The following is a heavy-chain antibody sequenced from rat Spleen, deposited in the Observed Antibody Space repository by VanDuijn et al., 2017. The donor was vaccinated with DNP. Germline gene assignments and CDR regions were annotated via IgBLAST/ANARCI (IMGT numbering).Heavy chain of an antibody. Sequence: EVQLVESGGGLVEPGRSLKLSCAASGFTFSDYNMAWVRQAPKKGLEWVATIIYDGSRTYYRDSVKGRFTISRDNAKSTLYLQVDSPRSEDTATYYCASHNKQPDDWFAYWGQGTLVTVSP. J-gene: IGHJ3*01. CDR1: GFTFSDYN. CDR3: ASHNKQPDDWFAY. D-gene: IGHD1-2*01. V-gene: IGHV5S10*01. CDR2: IIYDGSRT.